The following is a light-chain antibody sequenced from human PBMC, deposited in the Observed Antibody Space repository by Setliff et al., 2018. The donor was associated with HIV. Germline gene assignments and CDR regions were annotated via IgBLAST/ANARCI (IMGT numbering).Light chain of an antibody. Sequence: SSLSPPLSFSGSPGQSVTFSCTGSSNDIGTYNSFSWYQQHPGKAPKSMISSVTRRPSGVPARFSGSQSGNTASLTISGLQAEDEADYYCCSYAGSYTYVFGTGTKVTV. CDR3: CSYAGSYTYV. J-gene: IGLJ1*01. CDR2: SVT. CDR1: SNDIGTYNS. V-gene: IGLV2-11*01.